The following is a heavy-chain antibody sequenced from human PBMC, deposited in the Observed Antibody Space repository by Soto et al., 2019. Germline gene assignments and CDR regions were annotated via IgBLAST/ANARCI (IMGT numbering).Heavy chain of an antibody. CDR3: AKVVPGPGLRPYYFDY. V-gene: IGHV3-48*01. CDR1: GFTFSSYS. Sequence: PGGSLRLSCAASGFTFSSYSMNWVRQAPGKGLEWVSYISSSSSTIYYADSVKGRFTISRDNSKNTLYLQMNSLRAEDTAVYYCAKVVPGPGLRPYYFDYWGQGTLVTVSS. D-gene: IGHD2-15*01. J-gene: IGHJ4*02. CDR2: ISSSSSTI.